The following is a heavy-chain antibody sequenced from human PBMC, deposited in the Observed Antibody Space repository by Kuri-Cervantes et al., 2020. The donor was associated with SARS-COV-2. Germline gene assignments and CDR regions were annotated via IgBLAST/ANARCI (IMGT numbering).Heavy chain of an antibody. CDR1: GYTFDMYG. Sequence: ASVKVSCKTSGYTFDMYGINXVRQAPGQGLEWMGWISVYSGKTNYTEKMQGRVTLTTDTYTSXAYLDLRSLRYDDTAIYYCSRAGFDYWGQGTLVTVSS. D-gene: IGHD1-14*01. J-gene: IGHJ4*02. CDR2: ISVYSGKT. CDR3: SRAGFDY. V-gene: IGHV1-18*04.